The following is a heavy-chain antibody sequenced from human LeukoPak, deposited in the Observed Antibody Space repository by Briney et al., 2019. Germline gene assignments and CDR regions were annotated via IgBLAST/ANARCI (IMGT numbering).Heavy chain of an antibody. D-gene: IGHD6-6*01. CDR1: GGSISSSSYY. J-gene: IGHJ3*02. V-gene: IGHV4-61*02. CDR2: IYTSGST. Sequence: SETLSLTCTVSGGSISSSSYYWSWIRQPAGKGLEWIGRIYTSGSTNYNPSLKSRVTMSVDTSKNQFSLKLSSVTAADTAVYYCAREMQLVPAFDIWGQGTMVTVSS. CDR3: AREMQLVPAFDI.